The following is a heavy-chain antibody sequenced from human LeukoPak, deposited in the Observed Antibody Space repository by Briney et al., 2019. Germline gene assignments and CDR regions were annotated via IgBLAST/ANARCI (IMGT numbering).Heavy chain of an antibody. CDR3: ARGGWNKFDY. J-gene: IGHJ4*02. CDR2: INHSGST. D-gene: IGHD3-22*01. CDR1: GGSISSSSYY. Sequence: SETLSLTCTVSGGSISSSSYYWGWIRQPPGKGLEWIGEINHSGSTNYNPSLKSRVTISVDTSKNQFSLKLSSVTAADTAVYYCARGGWNKFDYWGQGTLVTVSS. V-gene: IGHV4-39*07.